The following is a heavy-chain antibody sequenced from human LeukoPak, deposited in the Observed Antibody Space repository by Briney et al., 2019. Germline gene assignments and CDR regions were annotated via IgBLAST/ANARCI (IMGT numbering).Heavy chain of an antibody. CDR2: ISTSSSYI. J-gene: IGHJ5*01. Sequence: GGSLRLSCAASGFTFGSYSMNWVRQAPGKGLEWVSSISTSSSYIYYADSVKGRFTISRDNAKNTVYLQMNNLRAEDTAVYYCATVFDFWGQGTLVTVSS. V-gene: IGHV3-21*01. CDR1: GFTFGSYS. CDR3: ATVFDF.